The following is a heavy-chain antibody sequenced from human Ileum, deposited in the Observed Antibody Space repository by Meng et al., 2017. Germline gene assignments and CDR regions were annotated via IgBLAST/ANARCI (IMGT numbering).Heavy chain of an antibody. D-gene: IGHD4-23*01. J-gene: IGHJ4*02. Sequence: VQLQESGPGLVRPSGTLSLTCAVSSGSISSNTYWSWVRQPPGKGLEWIGQISHSGSAYYNPSLKSRVTMSVDKSKSQFSLMLTSVTAADTAIHYCARHGGYSQDFWGQGTLVTVSS. CDR3: ARHGGYSQDF. V-gene: IGHV4-4*02. CDR2: ISHSGSA. CDR1: SGSISSNTY.